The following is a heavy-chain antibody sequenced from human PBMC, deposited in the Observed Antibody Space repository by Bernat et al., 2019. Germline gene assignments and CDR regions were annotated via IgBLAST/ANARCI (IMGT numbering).Heavy chain of an antibody. CDR1: GFIFTAYD. J-gene: IGHJ4*02. CDR3: ARDRGGMGDY. Sequence: EVQLVESGGGLVQPGGSLRLSCAASGFIFTAYDMHWVRQAPGKGLVWVSLITSDGSDTTYADSLKGGFTLSRDNANNTLYLQMNSLRAEDTAVYYCARDRGGMGDYWGQGTLVTVSS. D-gene: IGHD3-10*01. CDR2: ITSDGSDT. V-gene: IGHV3-74*01.